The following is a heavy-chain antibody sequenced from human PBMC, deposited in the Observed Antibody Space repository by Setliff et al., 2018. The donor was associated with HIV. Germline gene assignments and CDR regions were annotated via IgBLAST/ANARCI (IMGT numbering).Heavy chain of an antibody. J-gene: IGHJ6*03. CDR2: ITGSEGST. D-gene: IGHD3-3*01. V-gene: IGHV3-23*01. Sequence: RLSCTASGFTFRDYAMSWVRQAPGKGLEWVSAITGSEGSTYHADYVKGRFTISRDNSKNTLYLQMNSLRAEDTAVYYCAKDNNIWSGYYYYYYMDVWGKGTTVTVSS. CDR1: GFTFRDYA. CDR3: AKDNNIWSGYYYYYYMDV.